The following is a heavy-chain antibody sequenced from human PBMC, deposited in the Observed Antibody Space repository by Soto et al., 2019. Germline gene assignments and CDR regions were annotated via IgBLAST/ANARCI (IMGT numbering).Heavy chain of an antibody. Sequence: QVQLQDSGPGLVKPSETLSLTCTVSGGSISSYYWSWIRQPPGKGLEWIGNIYYTGSTNYNPSLKTRVTISVDTSKNQFSLKLNSVNAADTAVYFCASQTANYYGSASYYLPFDYWGQGTLVTVSS. CDR1: GGSISSYY. J-gene: IGHJ4*02. CDR3: ASQTANYYGSASYYLPFDY. D-gene: IGHD3-10*01. CDR2: IYYTGST. V-gene: IGHV4-59*01.